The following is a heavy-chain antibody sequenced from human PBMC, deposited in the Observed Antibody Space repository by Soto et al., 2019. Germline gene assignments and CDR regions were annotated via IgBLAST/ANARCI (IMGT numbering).Heavy chain of an antibody. J-gene: IGHJ6*02. Sequence: QVQLQQWGAGLLKPSETLSLTCAVYGGSFSGYYWRWIRQPPGEGLEGIGEINHSGSTNYSPPLKSRVTRSVDTSKNQSSLKFSSVTAADTAVYYCARGPLGEQWLDGDYYGMDVWGQGTSVIVS. CDR1: GGSFSGYY. CDR3: ARGPLGEQWLDGDYYGMDV. D-gene: IGHD6-19*01. V-gene: IGHV4-34*01. CDR2: INHSGST.